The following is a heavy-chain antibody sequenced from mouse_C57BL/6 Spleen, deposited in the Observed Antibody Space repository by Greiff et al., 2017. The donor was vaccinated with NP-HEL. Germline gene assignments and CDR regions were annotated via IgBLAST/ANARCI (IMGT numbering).Heavy chain of an antibody. D-gene: IGHD3-2*02. CDR2: IDPEDGDT. CDR3: TLQLRLRNWFAY. J-gene: IGHJ3*01. Sequence: EVQLQQSGAELVRPGASVKLSCTASGFNIKDYYMHWVKQRPEQGLEWIGRIDPEDGDTEYAPKFQGKATMTADTSSNTAYLQLSSLTSEDTAVYYCTLQLRLRNWFAYWGQGTLVTVSA. V-gene: IGHV14-1*01. CDR1: GFNIKDYY.